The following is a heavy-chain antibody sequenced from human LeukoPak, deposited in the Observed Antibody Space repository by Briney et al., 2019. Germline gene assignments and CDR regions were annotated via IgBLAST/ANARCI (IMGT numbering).Heavy chain of an antibody. CDR2: ISWNSGSI. Sequence: PGGSLRLSCAASGFTFDDYAMHWVRQAPGKGLEWVSGISWNSGSIGYADSVKGRFTISRDNAKNSLYLQMNSLRAEDTALYYCAKDQRGYDIFRAFDIWGQGTMVTVSS. V-gene: IGHV3-9*01. CDR3: AKDQRGYDIFRAFDI. J-gene: IGHJ3*02. CDR1: GFTFDDYA. D-gene: IGHD3-9*01.